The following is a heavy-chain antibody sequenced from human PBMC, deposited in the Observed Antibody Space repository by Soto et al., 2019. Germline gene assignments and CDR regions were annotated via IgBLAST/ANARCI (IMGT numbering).Heavy chain of an antibody. V-gene: IGHV3-30-3*01. Sequence: PGGSLRLSCAASGFRFSSYSLHWVRQAPGKGLEWVAVISYDEHNRYYADSVQGRFTVSRANSKNVLFLQVNSLRAEDTAVYYCASSCWDRGVTTVPPLEYWGQGTLVTVSS. J-gene: IGHJ4*02. CDR3: ASSCWDRGVTTVPPLEY. CDR1: GFRFSSYS. CDR2: ISYDEHNR. D-gene: IGHD3-10*01.